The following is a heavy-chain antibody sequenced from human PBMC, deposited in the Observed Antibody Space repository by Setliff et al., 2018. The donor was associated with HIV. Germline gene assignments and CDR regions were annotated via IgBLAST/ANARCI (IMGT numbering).Heavy chain of an antibody. CDR1: GYTFTSYD. CDR2: MNPNSGNT. J-gene: IGHJ3*02. V-gene: IGHV1-8*03. D-gene: IGHD4-17*01. CDR3: ARGGDYGAFDI. Sequence: GPSVKVSCKASGYTFTSYDINWVRQAPGQGLEWMGWMNPNSGNTGYAQKFQGRVTITRNTSISTAYMELSSPRSEETAVYYCARGGDYGAFDIWGQGTMGTVSS.